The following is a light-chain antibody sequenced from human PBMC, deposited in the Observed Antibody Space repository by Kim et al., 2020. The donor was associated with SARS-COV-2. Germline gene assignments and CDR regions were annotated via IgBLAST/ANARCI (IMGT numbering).Light chain of an antibody. J-gene: IGLJ3*02. Sequence: QAGLTQPPSVSKGLRQTATLTCTGNSNNVGNQGAAWLQQHQGHPPKLLSYRNNNRPSGISERLSASRSVNTASLTITGLQPEDEADYYCSAWDCSLSAWVFGGVTQLTVL. V-gene: IGLV10-54*01. CDR1: SNNVGNQG. CDR3: SAWDCSLSAWV. CDR2: RNN.